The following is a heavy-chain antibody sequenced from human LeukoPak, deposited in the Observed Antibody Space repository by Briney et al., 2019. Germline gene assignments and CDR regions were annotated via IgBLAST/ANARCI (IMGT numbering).Heavy chain of an antibody. CDR1: GFTFDDYA. J-gene: IGHJ4*02. CDR3: AKDMAAYYYASGTIDY. D-gene: IGHD3-10*01. CDR2: ISWDGGST. V-gene: IGHV3-43D*03. Sequence: PGGSLRLSCAASGFTFDDYAMHWVRQAPGKGLEWVSLISWDGGSTYYADSVKGRFTISRDNSKNSLYLQMNSLRAEDTALYYCAKDMAAYYYASGTIDYWGQGTLVTVSS.